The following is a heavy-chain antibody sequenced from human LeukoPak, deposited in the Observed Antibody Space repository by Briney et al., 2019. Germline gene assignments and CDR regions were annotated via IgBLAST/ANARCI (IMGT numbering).Heavy chain of an antibody. J-gene: IGHJ6*02. Sequence: SETLSLTCTVSGGSNRSYYWSWIRQPAGKGLEWIGHIYSSGSTNYNPSLKSRVTMSVDTSKNQISLKVSSVTAADTAVYYCVRDRPGYSYGNERALFPCGLDVWGQGTTVTVSS. CDR1: GGSNRSYY. CDR3: VRDRPGYSYGNERALFPCGLDV. CDR2: IYSSGST. D-gene: IGHD5-18*01. V-gene: IGHV4-4*07.